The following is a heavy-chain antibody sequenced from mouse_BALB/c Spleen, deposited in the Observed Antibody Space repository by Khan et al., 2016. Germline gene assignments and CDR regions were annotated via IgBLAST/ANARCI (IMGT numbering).Heavy chain of an antibody. CDR2: ITYSGST. CDR3: ARDYYGSSFFDY. D-gene: IGHD1-1*01. V-gene: IGHV3-2*02. Sequence: EVQLQESGPGLVKPSQSLSLTCSVTGYSITSDYAWNWLRQFPGSKLEWMGYITYSGSTSYNPSLKRRISITRDTSKNQFFLQLNSVTTEDTATYYCARDYYGSSFFDYWGQGTLVTVSA. J-gene: IGHJ3*01. CDR1: GYSITSDYA.